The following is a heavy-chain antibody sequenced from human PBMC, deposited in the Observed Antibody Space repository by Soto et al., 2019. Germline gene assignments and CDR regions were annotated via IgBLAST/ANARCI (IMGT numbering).Heavy chain of an antibody. Sequence: QVQLVESGGGVVQPGRSLRLSCAASGFTFSSYAMHWVRQAPGKGLEWVAVISYDGSNKYYADSVKGRVTISRDNSKNKLYWQMKSPRAEDTAVYYCASAPTTVVTPYYFDYWGQGTLVTVSS. CDR3: ASAPTTVVTPYYFDY. J-gene: IGHJ4*02. CDR2: ISYDGSNK. V-gene: IGHV3-30-3*01. D-gene: IGHD4-17*01. CDR1: GFTFSSYA.